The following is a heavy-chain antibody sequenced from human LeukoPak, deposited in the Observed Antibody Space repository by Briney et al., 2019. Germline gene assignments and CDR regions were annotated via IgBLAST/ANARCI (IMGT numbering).Heavy chain of an antibody. J-gene: IGHJ6*03. CDR1: GFTFSSYS. CDR3: ARDNYYGSGSYYNFYYYYYMDV. D-gene: IGHD3-10*01. Sequence: PGGSLRLSCAASGFTFSSYSMNWVRQAPGKGLEWVSSISSSSSYIYYADSVKGRFTISRDNAENSLFLQMNSLRVEDTAVYYCARDNYYGSGSYYNFYYYYYMDVWGKGTTVTVSS. V-gene: IGHV3-21*01. CDR2: ISSSSSYI.